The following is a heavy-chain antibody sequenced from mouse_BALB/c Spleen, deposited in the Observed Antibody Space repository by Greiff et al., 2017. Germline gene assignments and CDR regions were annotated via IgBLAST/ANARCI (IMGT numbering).Heavy chain of an antibody. Sequence: VQVVESGPDLVAPSQSLSITCTVSGFSLTSYGVHWVRQPPGKGLEWLVVIWSDGSTTYNSALKSRLSISKDNSKSQVFLKMNSLQTDDTAMYYCARHDGNYGPYAMDYWGQGTSVTVSS. V-gene: IGHV2-6-2*01. CDR3: ARHDGNYGPYAMDY. CDR1: GFSLTSYG. CDR2: IWSDGST. J-gene: IGHJ4*01. D-gene: IGHD2-1*01.